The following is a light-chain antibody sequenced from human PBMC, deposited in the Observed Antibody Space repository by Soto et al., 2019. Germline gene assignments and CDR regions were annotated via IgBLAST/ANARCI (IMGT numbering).Light chain of an antibody. CDR2: SNN. CDR1: SSNIGSNT. Sequence: QSVLTQPPSASGTPGQRVTISCSGSSSNIGSNTVNWYQQLPGTAPKLLIYSNNQRPSGVPDRFSGSKSGTSASLAISGLQFEDEPDYYCAAWDDSLNGLVFGRGTKLTVL. J-gene: IGLJ2*01. CDR3: AAWDDSLNGLV. V-gene: IGLV1-44*01.